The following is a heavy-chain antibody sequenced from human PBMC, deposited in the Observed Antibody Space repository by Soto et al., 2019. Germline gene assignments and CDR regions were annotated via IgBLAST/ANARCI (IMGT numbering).Heavy chain of an antibody. Sequence: SGPTLVNPTQTLTLTCTFSGFSLSTSGVGVGWIRQPSGKALEWLALIYWDDDKRYSPSLKSRLTITKDSSKNQVVLTMTNMDPVDTATYYCAHITGPWFWDYYYFDYWGQGTLVTVSS. CDR3: AHITGPWFWDYYYFDY. CDR2: IYWDDDK. J-gene: IGHJ4*02. CDR1: GFSLSTSGVG. V-gene: IGHV2-5*02. D-gene: IGHD3-10*01.